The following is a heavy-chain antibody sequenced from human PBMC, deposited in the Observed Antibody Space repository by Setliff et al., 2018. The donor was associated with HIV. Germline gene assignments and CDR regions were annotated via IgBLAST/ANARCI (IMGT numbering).Heavy chain of an antibody. CDR2: IIPSGST. CDR1: GGSFSGYY. Sequence: PSETLSLTCAVYGGSFSGYYWSWIRQPPGKGLKWIGEIIPSGSTNYNPSLKSRVTISVDTSKNQFSLKLSSVTAADTAVYYCARVWSYGSGSLSPWGQGTLVTVSS. D-gene: IGHD3-10*01. CDR3: ARVWSYGSGSLSP. J-gene: IGHJ5*02. V-gene: IGHV4-34*12.